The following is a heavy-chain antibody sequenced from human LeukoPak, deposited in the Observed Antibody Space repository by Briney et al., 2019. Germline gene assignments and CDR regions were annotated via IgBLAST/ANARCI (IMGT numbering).Heavy chain of an antibody. Sequence: PGCSLTLSCPASGYTFRSYAMSWVRQAPGKGLEWVFAISGSGTSTYYADSVQDRVPLSRDNSKNSLYLQMNSLRAGGNAVYYCEGTYYYDSSDDYWGQGTLVTVS. D-gene: IGHD3-22*01. J-gene: IGHJ4*02. CDR3: EGTYYYDSSDDY. CDR1: GYTFRSYA. V-gene: IGHV3-23*01. CDR2: ISGSGTST.